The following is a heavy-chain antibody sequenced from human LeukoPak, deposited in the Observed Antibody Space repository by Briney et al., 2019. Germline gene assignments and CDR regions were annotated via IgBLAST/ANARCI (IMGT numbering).Heavy chain of an antibody. J-gene: IGHJ5*02. CDR2: IIPILGIA. V-gene: IGHV1-69*04. CDR1: GGTFSSYA. Sequence: SVKVSCTASGGTFSSYAISWVRQAPGQGLEWMGRIIPILGIANYAQKFQGRVTITADKSTSTAYMELSSLRSEDTAVYYCARVISSTSADWFDPWGQGTLVTVSS. CDR3: ARVISSTSADWFDP. D-gene: IGHD6-6*01.